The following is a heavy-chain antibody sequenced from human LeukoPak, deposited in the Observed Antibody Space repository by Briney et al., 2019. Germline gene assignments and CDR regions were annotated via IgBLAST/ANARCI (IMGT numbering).Heavy chain of an antibody. CDR2: ISGSGRTT. CDR3: AKAEDGSGYYLPVPDY. J-gene: IGHJ4*02. D-gene: IGHD3-22*01. CDR1: GFTIRNYA. V-gene: IGHV3-23*01. Sequence: GGSLRLSCAASGFTIRNYALTWVRQAPGKGLEWVSAISGSGRTTYYADSVKGRFTVSRDDSKNTLFLQMNSLRAEDTAVYYCAKAEDGSGYYLPVPDYWGQGTLVTVSS.